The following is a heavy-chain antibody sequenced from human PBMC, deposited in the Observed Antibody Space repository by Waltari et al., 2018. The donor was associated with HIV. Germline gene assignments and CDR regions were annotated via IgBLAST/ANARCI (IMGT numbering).Heavy chain of an antibody. D-gene: IGHD5-18*01. CDR2: VYRDGTT. Sequence: PGAAEVKPSGTLTLPSGITGIYIKHSSSWWTWVRQSPGRGLEWVGEVYRDGTTAYQSSLKSRLTITADKGRNNFSLQLKSVTAADTGVYDCTQRRFYFGDGPDGYDIWGPGTAVSV. CDR3: TQRRFYFGDGPDGYDI. CDR1: GIYIKHSSSW. V-gene: IGHV4-4*02. J-gene: IGHJ6*01.